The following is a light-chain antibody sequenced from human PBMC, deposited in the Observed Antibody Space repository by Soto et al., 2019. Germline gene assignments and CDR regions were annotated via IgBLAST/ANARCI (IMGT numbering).Light chain of an antibody. V-gene: IGKV3-20*01. Sequence: EIVLTQSPGTLSLSPGERATLSCRASQSVTSSSLAWYQHKPGQAPRLLIYGASSSATGIPDRFSGSGFGTDFTLTISRLEPEDFAVYYCQQYGSSPRTFGQGTKVQIK. CDR3: QQYGSSPRT. J-gene: IGKJ1*01. CDR1: QSVTSSS. CDR2: GAS.